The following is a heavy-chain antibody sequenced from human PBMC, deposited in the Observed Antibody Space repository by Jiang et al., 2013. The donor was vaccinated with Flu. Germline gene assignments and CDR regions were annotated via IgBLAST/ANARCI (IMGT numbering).Heavy chain of an antibody. J-gene: IGHJ4*02. Sequence: EVQLLESGGGLVQPGGSLRLSCAASGFTFSSYAMSWVRQAPGKGLEWVSAISGSGGSTYYADSVKGRFTISRDNSKNTLYLQMNSLRAEDTAVYYCAKEGGGGTEGARGYFDYWGQGTLVTVSS. D-gene: IGHD3-16*01. CDR2: ISGSGGST. CDR1: GFTFSSYA. CDR3: AKEGGGGTEGARGYFDY. V-gene: IGHV3-23*01.